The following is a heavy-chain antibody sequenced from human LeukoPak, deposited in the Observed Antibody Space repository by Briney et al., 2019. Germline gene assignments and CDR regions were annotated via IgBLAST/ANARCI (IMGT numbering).Heavy chain of an antibody. D-gene: IGHD2-21*02. CDR3: ASEGPDIHRKSGRYYYYYYMDV. CDR1: GGSISSYY. Sequence: SETLSLTCTVSGGSISSYYWSWIRQPPGKGLEWIGYIYYSGSTYYNPSLKSRVTISVDTSKNQFSLKLSSVTAADTAVYYCASEGPDIHRKSGRYYYYYYMDVWGKGTTVTVSS. V-gene: IGHV4-59*08. CDR2: IYYSGST. J-gene: IGHJ6*03.